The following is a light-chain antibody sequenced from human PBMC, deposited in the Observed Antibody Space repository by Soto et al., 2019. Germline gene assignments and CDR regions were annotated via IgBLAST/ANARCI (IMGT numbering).Light chain of an antibody. CDR1: QSVSNNY. CDR3: QQRSNWPT. V-gene: IGKV3D-20*02. Sequence: EIVLTQSPGTLSLSPGERATLSCRASQSVSNNYLAWYQQKPGQAPRLLISGASSRAADIPDRFSGSGSGTDFTLTISSLEPEDFAVYYCQQRSNWPTFGQGTKVDIK. CDR2: GAS. J-gene: IGKJ1*01.